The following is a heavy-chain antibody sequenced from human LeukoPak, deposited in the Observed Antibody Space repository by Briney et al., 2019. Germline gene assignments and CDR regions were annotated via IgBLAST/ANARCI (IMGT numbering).Heavy chain of an antibody. CDR3: ATDGLVTDAFDI. Sequence: ASVKVSCKVSGYTLTELSMHWVRQAPGKGLEWMGGFDPEDGETIYAQKFQGRVTMTEDTSTDTAYMELSSLRSEDTAVYYCATDGLVTDAFDIWGQGTMVTVSS. V-gene: IGHV1-24*01. CDR1: GYTLTELS. J-gene: IGHJ3*02. D-gene: IGHD2-21*02. CDR2: FDPEDGET.